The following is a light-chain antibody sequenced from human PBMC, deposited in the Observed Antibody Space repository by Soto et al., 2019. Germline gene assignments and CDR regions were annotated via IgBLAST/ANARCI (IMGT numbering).Light chain of an antibody. J-gene: IGKJ4*01. Sequence: DIVMTQSPDSLAVSLGERATINCKSSQSVLYSSNNKNYLAWFQQKPGQPPKLLIYWASTRESGVPDPVSGCGSGTDLTLTISRLQAEDVAVYYCQHSLSRLTFGGGAKVEIK. CDR2: WAS. CDR3: QHSLSRLT. CDR1: QSVLYSSNNKNY. V-gene: IGKV4-1*01.